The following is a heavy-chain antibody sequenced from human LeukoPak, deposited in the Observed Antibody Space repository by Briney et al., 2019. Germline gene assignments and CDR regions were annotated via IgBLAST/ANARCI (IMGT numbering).Heavy chain of an antibody. Sequence: PGGSLRLSCAASGFTFSSYWMHWVRQAPGKGLVWVSRINTDGSSTSYADSVKGRFTISRDNAKNTLYLHMNSLRAEDTAVYYCVRDRESRSAWLLDSWGQGTLVTVSS. V-gene: IGHV3-74*01. D-gene: IGHD3-9*01. CDR2: INTDGSST. CDR3: VRDRESRSAWLLDS. CDR1: GFTFSSYW. J-gene: IGHJ4*02.